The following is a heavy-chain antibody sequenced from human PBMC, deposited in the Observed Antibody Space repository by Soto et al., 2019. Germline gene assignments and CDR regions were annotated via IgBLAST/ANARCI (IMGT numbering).Heavy chain of an antibody. D-gene: IGHD6-6*01. CDR3: ARGNSIAARPGYYGMDV. Sequence: ASVKVSCKASGYTFTSYYMHWVRQAPGQGLEWMGIINPSGGSTSYAQKFQGRVTMTRDTSTSTVYMELSSLRSEDTAVYYCARGNSIAARPGYYGMDVWGQGTTVTSP. CDR1: GYTFTSYY. J-gene: IGHJ6*02. CDR2: INPSGGST. V-gene: IGHV1-46*01.